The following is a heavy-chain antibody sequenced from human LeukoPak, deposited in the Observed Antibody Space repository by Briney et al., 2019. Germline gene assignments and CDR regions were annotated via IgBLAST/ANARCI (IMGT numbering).Heavy chain of an antibody. J-gene: IGHJ5*02. Sequence: GASVKVSCKASGYTFTEYYIHWVRQAPGQGLEWMGWINPDSGGTNYAQKFQGRATMTRDTSISTAYMELSRLRSDDTAVYYCARDQCTNGVCYPWFDPWGQGTLVTVSS. V-gene: IGHV1-2*02. CDR2: INPDSGGT. CDR1: GYTFTEYY. CDR3: ARDQCTNGVCYPWFDP. D-gene: IGHD2-8*01.